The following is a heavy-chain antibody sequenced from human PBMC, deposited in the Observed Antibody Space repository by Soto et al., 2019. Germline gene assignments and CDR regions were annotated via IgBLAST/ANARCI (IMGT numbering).Heavy chain of an antibody. CDR2: IYTSGRT. J-gene: IGHJ4*02. V-gene: IGHV4-4*07. CDR1: GGSISSYY. Sequence: QVQLQESGPGLVKPSETLSLTSTVSGGSISSYYWSWIRQPAGKGLEWIGRIYTSGRTNYNPALKSRDTMSVDTSKNQFSLKLGSVTAADTAVYYCARGVATIFGRYYFDYWGQGTLVTVSS. CDR3: ARGVATIFGRYYFDY. D-gene: IGHD5-12*01.